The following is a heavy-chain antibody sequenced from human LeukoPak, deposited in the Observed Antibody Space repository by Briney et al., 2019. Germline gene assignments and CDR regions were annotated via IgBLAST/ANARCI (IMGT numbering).Heavy chain of an antibody. CDR1: GFTFSTYS. Sequence: GGSLRLSCAASGFTFSTYSMNWVRQAPGKGLEWVSSISLSSTYIYYADSVKGRFAISRGNAKNSLYLQMSSLRAEDTAMYYCARDMSPCSAGACYSDYWGQGTLVTVSS. D-gene: IGHD2-15*01. CDR3: ARDMSPCSAGACYSDY. CDR2: ISLSSTYI. V-gene: IGHV3-21*01. J-gene: IGHJ4*02.